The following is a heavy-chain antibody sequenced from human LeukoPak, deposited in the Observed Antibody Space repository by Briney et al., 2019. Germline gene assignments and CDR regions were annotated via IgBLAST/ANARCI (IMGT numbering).Heavy chain of an antibody. J-gene: IGHJ4*02. D-gene: IGHD6-6*01. CDR2: ISWDSGSR. V-gene: IGHV3-9*01. CDR1: GFTFYDYA. Sequence: PGGSLRLSCAASGFTFYDYAMHWVRQGPGKGLEWVSGISWDSGSRGYADSVKGRFTISRDNARTSLDLEMNSLRSEDTALYYCTRIGAPLGFDLWGQGILVTVSS. CDR3: TRIGAPLGFDL.